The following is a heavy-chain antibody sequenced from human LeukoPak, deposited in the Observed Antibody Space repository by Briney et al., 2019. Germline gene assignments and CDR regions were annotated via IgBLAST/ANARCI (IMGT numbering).Heavy chain of an antibody. J-gene: IGHJ5*02. CDR1: GGSISSYY. D-gene: IGHD3-9*01. Sequence: SQTLSLTCTVSGGSISSYYWSWIRQPPGKGLEWIGYIYYSGSTNYNPSLKSRVTISVDTSKNQFSLKLSSVTAADTAVYYRARHYYDILTGYYNWFDPWGQGTLVTVSS. CDR2: IYYSGST. CDR3: ARHYYDILTGYYNWFDP. V-gene: IGHV4-59*08.